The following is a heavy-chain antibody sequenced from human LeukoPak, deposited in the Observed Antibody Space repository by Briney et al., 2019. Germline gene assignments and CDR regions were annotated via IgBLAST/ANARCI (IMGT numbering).Heavy chain of an antibody. Sequence: GGSLRLSCVASGFTFSKYTMNWVRQAPGKGLEWVSSISSSGVYIYYGDSVTGRFTISRDNSKNTLYLQMNSLRAEDTAVYYCAQQLQLRSDAFDIWGQGTMVTVSS. V-gene: IGHV3-21*04. D-gene: IGHD5-18*01. CDR1: GFTFSKYT. CDR3: AQQLQLRSDAFDI. CDR2: ISSSGVYI. J-gene: IGHJ3*02.